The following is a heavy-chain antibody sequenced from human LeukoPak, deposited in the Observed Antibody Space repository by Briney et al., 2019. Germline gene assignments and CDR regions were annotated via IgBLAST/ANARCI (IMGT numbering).Heavy chain of an antibody. D-gene: IGHD2-15*01. CDR2: IYYSGGT. J-gene: IGHJ3*01. V-gene: IGHV4-59*01. CDR1: DGSISSYY. CDR3: ARHRGGFDL. Sequence: PSETLSLTCTVSDGSISSYYWNWIRQPPGKGLEWIGSIYYSGGTNYNPSLKRRVTISVDTCKKYFSPRLSSVTAADTAAYYWARHRGGFDLWGQGTMVTVSS.